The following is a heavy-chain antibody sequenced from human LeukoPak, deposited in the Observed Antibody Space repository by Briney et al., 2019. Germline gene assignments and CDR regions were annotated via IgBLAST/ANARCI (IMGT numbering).Heavy chain of an antibody. Sequence: PGGSLRLSCAASGFTFSGSTMEWVRQASGKGLEWVGRIGSKDNNYATEYAASMKGRFTISRDDSKNAAYLQMNSLQTEDTAVYYCSSLWMGYWGQGTLVTVSS. V-gene: IGHV3-73*01. CDR2: IGSKDNNYAT. CDR1: GFTFSGST. J-gene: IGHJ4*02. D-gene: IGHD1-1*01. CDR3: SSLWMGY.